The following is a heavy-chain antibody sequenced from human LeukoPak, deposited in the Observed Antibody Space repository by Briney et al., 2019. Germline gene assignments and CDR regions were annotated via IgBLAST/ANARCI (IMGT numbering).Heavy chain of an antibody. D-gene: IGHD3-16*01. Sequence: PSETLSLTCAVSGGSISSGGYSWSWIRQPPGKGLEWIGYIYHSGSTYYNPSLKSRVTISVDRSKNQFSLKLSSVTAADTAVYYCARGGHAAAFDIWGQGTMVTVSS. J-gene: IGHJ3*02. V-gene: IGHV4-30-2*01. CDR2: IYHSGST. CDR3: ARGGHAAAFDI. CDR1: GGSISSGGYS.